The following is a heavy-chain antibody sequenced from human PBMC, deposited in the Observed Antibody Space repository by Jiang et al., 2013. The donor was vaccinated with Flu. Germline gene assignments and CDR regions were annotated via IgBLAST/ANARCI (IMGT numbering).Heavy chain of an antibody. CDR3: APLGAARPNEFDY. D-gene: IGHD6-6*01. Sequence: LLESGGGLVQPGGSLRLSCAASGFTFSSYAMSWVRQAPGKGLEWVSSIRGSGDRTFYADFVKGRFAISRDNSKNTLYPQMNSLRVEDAAVFYCAPLGAARPNEFDYWGQGTLVTVSS. CDR1: GFTFSSYA. CDR2: IRGSGDRT. J-gene: IGHJ4*02. V-gene: IGHV3-23*01.